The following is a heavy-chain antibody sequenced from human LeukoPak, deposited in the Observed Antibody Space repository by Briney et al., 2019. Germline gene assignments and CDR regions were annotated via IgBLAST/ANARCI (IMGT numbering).Heavy chain of an antibody. CDR1: GFTFSSYS. Sequence: GGSLRLSCAASGFTFSSYSMNWVRQAPGKGLEWVSYISSSSSTIYYADSVKGRFTISRDNAKNSLYLQMNSLRAEDTAVYYCAGSMVRGVIDYWGQGTLVTVSS. D-gene: IGHD3-10*01. CDR3: AGSMVRGVIDY. V-gene: IGHV3-48*01. J-gene: IGHJ4*02. CDR2: ISSSSSTI.